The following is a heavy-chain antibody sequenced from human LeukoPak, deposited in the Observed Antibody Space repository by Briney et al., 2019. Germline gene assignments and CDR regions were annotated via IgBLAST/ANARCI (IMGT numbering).Heavy chain of an antibody. CDR1: GASVSTYY. Sequence: SETLSLTCTVSGASVSTYYWSWIRQPPGKGLEWIGYIYYSVTTNYNPSLKSRVTISVDTSKNQFSLKLTSVTTADTAVYYCARGVSSWYYFDYWGQGTLVTVSS. CDR2: IYYSVTT. J-gene: IGHJ4*02. D-gene: IGHD6-13*01. V-gene: IGHV4-59*02. CDR3: ARGVSSWYYFDY.